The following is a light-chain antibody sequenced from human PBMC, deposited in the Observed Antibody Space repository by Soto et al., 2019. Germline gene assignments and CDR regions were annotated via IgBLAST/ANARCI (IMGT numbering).Light chain of an antibody. Sequence: EIVLTQSPATLSLSPGERATLSCRASQSVSSYLAWYQQKPGQAPRLLIYDASNRATGIPARFSGSGSGTDFTLTISSLEPEDFAVYCCQQYNNLPGTFGQGTKVDIK. V-gene: IGKV3-11*01. CDR2: DAS. CDR1: QSVSSY. J-gene: IGKJ1*01. CDR3: QQYNNLPGT.